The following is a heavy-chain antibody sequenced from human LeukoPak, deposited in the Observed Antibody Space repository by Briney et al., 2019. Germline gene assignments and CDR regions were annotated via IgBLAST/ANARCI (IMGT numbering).Heavy chain of an antibody. J-gene: IGHJ3*01. CDR2: ISSSSSYI. D-gene: IGHD4-17*01. CDR1: GFTFSSYS. Sequence: GGSLRLSCAASGFTFSSYSMNWVHQAPGKGLEWVSSISSSSSYIYYADSVKGRFTISRDNAKNSLYLQMNSLRAEDTAVYYCAKEAGQDYGALDAFDVWGQGTMVTVSS. V-gene: IGHV3-21*01. CDR3: AKEAGQDYGALDAFDV.